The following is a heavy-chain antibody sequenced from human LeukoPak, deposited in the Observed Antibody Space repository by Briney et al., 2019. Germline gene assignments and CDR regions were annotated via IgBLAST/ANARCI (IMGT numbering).Heavy chain of an antibody. J-gene: IGHJ4*02. CDR2: INHSGST. V-gene: IGHV4-34*01. CDR1: GGSFSGYY. Sequence: SETLSLTCAVYGGSFSGYYWSWIRQPPGKGLEWIGEINHSGSTNYNPSLESRVTISVDTSKNHVSLNLTSVTAADTAVYYCVRPESAGTKYRFDYWGQGALVTVSS. D-gene: IGHD1-1*01. CDR3: VRPESAGTKYRFDY.